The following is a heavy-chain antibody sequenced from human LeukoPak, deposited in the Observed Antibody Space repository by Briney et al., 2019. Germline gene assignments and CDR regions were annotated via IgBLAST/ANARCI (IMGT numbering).Heavy chain of an antibody. CDR3: ARGSGTYYPLYFDY. V-gene: IGHV3-64*01. Sequence: GGSLRLSCAASGFTFSSYSMHWDRQAPGKGLEYVSAISSNGGSTYYANSVKGRFTISRDNSKNTLYLQMGSLRAEDMAVYYCARGSGTYYPLYFDYWGQGTLVTVSS. CDR2: ISSNGGST. CDR1: GFTFSSYS. D-gene: IGHD1-26*01. J-gene: IGHJ4*02.